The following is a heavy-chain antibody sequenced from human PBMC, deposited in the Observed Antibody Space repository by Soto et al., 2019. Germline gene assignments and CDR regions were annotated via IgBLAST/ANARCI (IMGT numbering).Heavy chain of an antibody. CDR2: ISYAGSGK. Sequence: GGSLRLSCAASGFTFSSYGMHWVRQAPGKGLEWVADISYAGSGKYYADSVKGRFTISRDNSKNTLYLQLNSLRPEDTAVYYCASLASAGTRPFDYWGQGTLVTVSS. D-gene: IGHD6-13*01. CDR1: GFTFSSYG. J-gene: IGHJ4*02. V-gene: IGHV3-30*03. CDR3: ASLASAGTRPFDY.